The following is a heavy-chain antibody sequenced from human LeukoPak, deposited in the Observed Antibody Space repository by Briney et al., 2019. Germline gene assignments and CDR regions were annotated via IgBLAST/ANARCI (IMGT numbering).Heavy chain of an antibody. V-gene: IGHV3-53*01. CDR3: ARGVYYGSGSYSRLDAFDI. J-gene: IGHJ3*02. CDR2: IYSGGST. D-gene: IGHD3-10*01. Sequence: GGSLRLSCAASGFTVSSNYMSWVRQAPGKGLEWVSVIYSGGSTYYADSVKGRFTISRDNSKNTLYLQMNSLRAEDTAVYYCARGVYYGSGSYSRLDAFDIWGQGTMVTVSS. CDR1: GFTVSSNY.